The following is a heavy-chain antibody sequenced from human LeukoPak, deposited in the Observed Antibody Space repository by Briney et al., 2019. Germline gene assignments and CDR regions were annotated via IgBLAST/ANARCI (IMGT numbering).Heavy chain of an antibody. V-gene: IGHV3-30-3*01. CDR3: AKDPGAAAGTKRYNWFDP. Sequence: GGSLRLSCAASGFTFSCYAMHWVRQAPGKGLEWVAVISYDGSNKYYADSVKGRFTISRDNSKNTLYLQMNSLRAEDTAVYYCAKDPGAAAGTKRYNWFDPWGQGTLVTVSS. J-gene: IGHJ5*02. CDR1: GFTFSCYA. CDR2: ISYDGSNK. D-gene: IGHD6-13*01.